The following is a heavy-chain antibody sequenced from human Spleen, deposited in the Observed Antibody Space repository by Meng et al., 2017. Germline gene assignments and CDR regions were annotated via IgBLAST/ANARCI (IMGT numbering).Heavy chain of an antibody. CDR2: ISSGGNSI. CDR3: ASENWRLFDY. Sequence: QVQLVGDGGGLVKPGGSLRLSCAASGFTFSDYYMSWVRQAPGKGLEWLSYISSGGNSIYYADSVKGRFIISRDNAKNSLYLQMNSLRAEDTAIYYCASENWRLFDYWGQGTLVTVSS. J-gene: IGHJ4*02. V-gene: IGHV3-11*01. CDR1: GFTFSDYY. D-gene: IGHD1-1*01.